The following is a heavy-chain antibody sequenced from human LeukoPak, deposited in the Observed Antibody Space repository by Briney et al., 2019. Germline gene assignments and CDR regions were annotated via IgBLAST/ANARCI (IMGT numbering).Heavy chain of an antibody. J-gene: IGHJ4*02. Sequence: GGSLRLSCATSGFTFSSFAMSWVRQAPGRGLEWVSSISGGGDSTYYADSVKGQFTISRDNSKNTMYLQMNSLRAEDTAVYYCAKNNDGSCYSPFDYWGQGTLVTVSS. D-gene: IGHD2-15*01. CDR2: ISGGGDST. CDR1: GFTFSSFA. V-gene: IGHV3-23*01. CDR3: AKNNDGSCYSPFDY.